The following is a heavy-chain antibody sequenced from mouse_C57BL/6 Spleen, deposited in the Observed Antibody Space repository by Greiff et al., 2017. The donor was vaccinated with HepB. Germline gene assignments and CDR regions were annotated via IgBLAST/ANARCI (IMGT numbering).Heavy chain of an antibody. D-gene: IGHD3-2*02. CDR3: ARHLRLQDYAMDY. CDR2: ISNLAYSI. Sequence: EVQRVASGGGLVQPGGSLKLSCAASGFTFSDYGMAWVRQAPRKGPEWVAFISNLAYSIYYADTVTGRFTISRENAKNTLYLEMSSLRSEDTAMYYCARHLRLQDYAMDYWGQGTSVTVSS. J-gene: IGHJ4*01. V-gene: IGHV5-15*01. CDR1: GFTFSDYG.